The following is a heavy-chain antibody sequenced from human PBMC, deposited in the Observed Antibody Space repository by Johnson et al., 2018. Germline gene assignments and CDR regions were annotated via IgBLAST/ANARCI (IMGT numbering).Heavy chain of an antibody. CDR3: ATMKHSYDYVVTFDG. CDR1: GASISSYY. CDR2: AYYSGST. Sequence: QVQLQESGPGLVKPSVPLSLTCTISGASISSYYWSWIRQSPGEGLQWIGYAYYSGSTHYNPSLRSRVTISLDSSTNEFSPVLRSVTAADTAMYYCATMKHSYDYVVTFDGWGQGKMVIVSS. V-gene: IGHV4-59*03. J-gene: IGHJ3*01. D-gene: IGHD3-16*01.